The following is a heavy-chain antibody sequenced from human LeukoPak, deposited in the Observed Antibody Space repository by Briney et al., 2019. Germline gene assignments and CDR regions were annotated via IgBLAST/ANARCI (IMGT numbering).Heavy chain of an antibody. CDR3: ARVGSSGWYVHPTLDY. V-gene: IGHV1-2*02. D-gene: IGHD6-19*01. CDR2: INPNSGDT. Sequence: ASVKVSCKASGYTFTGYYMHWVRQAPGQGLEWMGWINPNSGDTNYAQEFQGRVTETRDTSISTAYMELSRLRFDDTAVYYCARVGSSGWYVHPTLDYWGQGTLVTVSS. CDR1: GYTFTGYY. J-gene: IGHJ4*02.